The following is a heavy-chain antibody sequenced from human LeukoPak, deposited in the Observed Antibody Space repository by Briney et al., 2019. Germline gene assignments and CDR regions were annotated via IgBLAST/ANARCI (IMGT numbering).Heavy chain of an antibody. CDR3: GRSLVDGDYYYIMDV. V-gene: IGHV3-33*08. J-gene: IGHJ6*03. D-gene: IGHD2-8*02. Sequence: PGGSLRLSCAASGFAFRNYGMLWVRQAPGKGLEWVTFIKHDESDTYYADSVKGRFTISRDNSKNTLSLQMTSLRAEAPAVYYLGRSLVDGDYYYIMDVWGKGTTVTVS. CDR1: GFAFRNYG. CDR2: IKHDESDT.